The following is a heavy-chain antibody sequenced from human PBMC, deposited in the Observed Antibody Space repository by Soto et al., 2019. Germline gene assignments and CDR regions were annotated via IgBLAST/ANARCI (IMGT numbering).Heavy chain of an antibody. CDR2: IIPVFGTA. CDR1: GGSLSNYG. CDR3: ARGEATKIVVTTYYRMDV. D-gene: IGHD4-17*01. V-gene: IGHV1-69*12. Sequence: QVQLVQSGAEVKKPGSSVKVSCKASGGSLSNYGISWVRQAPEQGLEWMGGIIPVFGTANYAQKFQGRVTNTAEESTSIVYMDWTSLRSEDTAVDYRARGEATKIVVTTYYRMDVWGQGTTVTVSS. J-gene: IGHJ6*02.